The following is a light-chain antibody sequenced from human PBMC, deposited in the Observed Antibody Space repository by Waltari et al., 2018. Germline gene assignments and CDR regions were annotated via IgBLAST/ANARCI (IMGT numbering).Light chain of an antibody. J-gene: IGKJ1*01. CDR3: QHYVRLPVT. Sequence: EIVLTQSPGTPSLSPGERATLSCRASQSVGRSLAWYQQKPGQAPRLLIYGASSRATGVPDRFSGSGSGTDFSLTISRLEPEDFAVYYCQHYVRLPVTFGQGTKVEIK. CDR1: QSVGRS. CDR2: GAS. V-gene: IGKV3-20*01.